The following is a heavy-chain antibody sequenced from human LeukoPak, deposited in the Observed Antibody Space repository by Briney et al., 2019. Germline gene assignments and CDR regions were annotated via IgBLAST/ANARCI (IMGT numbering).Heavy chain of an antibody. Sequence: GGSLRLSCAASGFTFDDYAMHWVRQAPGKGLEWVSGISWNSGSIGYADSVKGRFTISRDNAKNSLYLQMNSLRAEDTALYYCAKGDYDILTGYSSHYYYYGMDVWGQGTTVTVSS. CDR3: AKGDYDILTGYSSHYYYYGMDV. D-gene: IGHD3-9*01. CDR1: GFTFDDYA. V-gene: IGHV3-9*01. J-gene: IGHJ6*02. CDR2: ISWNSGSI.